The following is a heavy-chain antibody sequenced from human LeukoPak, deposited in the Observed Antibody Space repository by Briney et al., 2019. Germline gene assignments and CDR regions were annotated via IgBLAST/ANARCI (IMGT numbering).Heavy chain of an antibody. CDR1: GGSISSNSYY. CDR3: ARTRYYYGSRSYGAPYYFDY. D-gene: IGHD3-10*01. J-gene: IGHJ4*02. CDR2: IYYSGST. Sequence: SETLSLTCTVSGGSISSNSYYWGWIRQPPGKGLEWIGSIYYSGSTYYNPSLKNRLTISVDTSKNQFSLKLSSVTAADTAVYYCARTRYYYGSRSYGAPYYFDYWGQGTLVTVSS. V-gene: IGHV4-39*01.